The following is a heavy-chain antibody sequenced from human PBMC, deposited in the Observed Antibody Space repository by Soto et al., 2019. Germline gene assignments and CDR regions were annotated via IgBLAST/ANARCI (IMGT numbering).Heavy chain of an antibody. CDR1: GFTFSSYW. J-gene: IGHJ6*03. V-gene: IGHV3-74*01. CDR3: AKAGGHVDTAMATLYYYYYMDV. CDR2: INSDGSST. Sequence: GGSLRLSCAASGFTFSSYWMHWVRQAPGKGLVWVSRINSDGSSTSYADSVKGRSTISRDNAKNTLYLQMNSLRAEDTAVYYCAKAGGHVDTAMATLYYYYYMDVWGKGTTVTVSS. D-gene: IGHD5-18*01.